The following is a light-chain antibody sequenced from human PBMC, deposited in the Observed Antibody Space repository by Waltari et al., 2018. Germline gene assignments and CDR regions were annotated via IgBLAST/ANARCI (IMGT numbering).Light chain of an antibody. CDR2: DNN. CDR3: GTWDSSLNIGV. Sequence: QSVLTQPPSVSAAPGPKVTNPFSCTSSTLGNNHVSLYQHLPGTAPKLLIYDNNKRHSGIPDRFSGSKSGTSATLGITGLQTEDEADYYCGTWDSSLNIGVFGGGTKVTVL. V-gene: IGLV1-51*01. J-gene: IGLJ3*02. CDR1: SSTLGNNH.